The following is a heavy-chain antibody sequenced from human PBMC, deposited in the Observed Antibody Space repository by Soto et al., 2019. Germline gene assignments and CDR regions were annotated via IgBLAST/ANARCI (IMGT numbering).Heavy chain of an antibody. Sequence: SETLSLTCTVSGGSISSGDYYWSWLRQPPGKGLEWIGYIYYSGSTYYNPSLKSRVTISVDTSKNQFSLKLSSVTAADTAVYYCAREATIAARLDSWGQGTLVTVPQ. V-gene: IGHV4-30-4*01. D-gene: IGHD6-6*01. CDR1: GGSISSGDYY. CDR2: IYYSGST. CDR3: AREATIAARLDS. J-gene: IGHJ4*02.